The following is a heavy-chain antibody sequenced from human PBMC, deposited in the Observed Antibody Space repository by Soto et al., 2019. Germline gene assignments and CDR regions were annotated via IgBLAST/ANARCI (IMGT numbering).Heavy chain of an antibody. V-gene: IGHV4-30-4*02. CDR2: NYYSGST. CDR1: WGSMYSGDYY. J-gene: IGHJ4*02. CDR3: ARGDYYPAPQDY. D-gene: IGHD3-22*01. Sequence: PSDTPALTSAVSWGSMYSGDYYWGLNHQPPRKSMEWNGYNYYSGSTYYNPSLKSRVTISVDTSKNQFSLKLSPVTAADTAVYYCARGDYYPAPQDYWGQGTLVTVSS.